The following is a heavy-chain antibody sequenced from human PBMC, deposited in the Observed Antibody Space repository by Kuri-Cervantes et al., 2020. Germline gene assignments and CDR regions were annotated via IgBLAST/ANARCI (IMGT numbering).Heavy chain of an antibody. CDR3: AGELYYYDSSGYFFGH. V-gene: IGHV1-2*02. D-gene: IGHD3-22*01. CDR2: INPNSGGT. CDR1: AYTFTGYY. J-gene: IGHJ4*02. Sequence: ASVKVSCKASAYTFTGYYMHWVRQAPGQGLEWMGWINPNSGGTNYAQKFQGRVTMTRDTSISTAYMELSRLRSEDTAVYYCAGELYYYDSSGYFFGHWGQGTLVTVSS.